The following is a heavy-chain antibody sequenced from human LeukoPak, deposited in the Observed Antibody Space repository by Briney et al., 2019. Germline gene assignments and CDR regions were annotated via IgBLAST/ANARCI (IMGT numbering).Heavy chain of an antibody. J-gene: IGHJ5*01. D-gene: IGHD3-16*01. Sequence: HPGGSLRLYCAGSGFSVSNYYMNWVRQAPGKGLEWVSLIRDSGETFYADSVKGRFAISRDNSKNTVYLQMNRLRVEDTAVYFCARDRAVTQVWVEFDSWGQGTLVTVSS. CDR1: GFSVSNYY. V-gene: IGHV3-66*03. CDR2: IRDSGET. CDR3: ARDRAVTQVWVEFDS.